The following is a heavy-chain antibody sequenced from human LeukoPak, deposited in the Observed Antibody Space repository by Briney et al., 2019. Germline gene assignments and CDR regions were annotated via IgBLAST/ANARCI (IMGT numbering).Heavy chain of an antibody. Sequence: GGSLRLSCAASGSTFSSYEMNWVRQAPGKGLEWVSYISSSGSTIYYADSVKGRFTISRDNAKNSLYLQMNSLRAEDTAVYYCARDHFGDYYDSSGYPKPWYFDLWGRGTLVTVSS. J-gene: IGHJ2*01. V-gene: IGHV3-48*03. CDR3: ARDHFGDYYDSSGYPKPWYFDL. CDR2: ISSSGSTI. D-gene: IGHD3-22*01. CDR1: GSTFSSYE.